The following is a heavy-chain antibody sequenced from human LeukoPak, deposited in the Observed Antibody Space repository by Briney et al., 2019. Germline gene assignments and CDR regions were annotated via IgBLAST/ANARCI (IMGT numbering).Heavy chain of an antibody. CDR3: ARAQWLLLAFDY. V-gene: IGHV1-69*05. CDR1: GGTFSSYA. CDR2: IIPIFGTA. J-gene: IGHJ4*02. Sequence: SVKVSCKASGGTFSSYAISWVRQAPGQGLEWMGGIIPIFGTANYAQKFQGRVTITTDESTSTAYMELRSLRSEDTAVYYCARAQWLLLAFDYWGQGTLVTVSS. D-gene: IGHD3-22*01.